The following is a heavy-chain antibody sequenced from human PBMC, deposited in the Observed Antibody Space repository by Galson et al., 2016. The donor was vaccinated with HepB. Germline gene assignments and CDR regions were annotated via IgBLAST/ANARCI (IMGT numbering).Heavy chain of an antibody. J-gene: IGHJ4*02. CDR2: ITTNGDST. Sequence: SLRLSCAGSGFTFSEHNIHWVRQAPGKGLEYVSGITTNGDSTYYADSVKGRFTISRDTSKNTVYLQMNSLRDEDTAVYYCARDSLPFISAAGFSYFDSWGQGTLVTVSS. D-gene: IGHD6-13*01. CDR3: ARDSLPFISAAGFSYFDS. CDR1: GFTFSEHN. V-gene: IGHV3-64*04.